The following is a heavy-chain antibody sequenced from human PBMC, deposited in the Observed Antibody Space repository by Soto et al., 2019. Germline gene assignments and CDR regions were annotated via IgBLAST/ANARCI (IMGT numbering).Heavy chain of an antibody. D-gene: IGHD6-13*01. CDR2: IDPSDSYT. CDR1: GYSFTSYW. V-gene: IGHV5-10-1*01. J-gene: IGHJ4*02. CDR3: ERLQAAAGDNDLTFDY. Sequence: EVQLVQSGAEVKKPGESLRISCKGSGYSFTSYWISWVSQMPGKGLEWMGRIDPSDSYTNYSPSFQGHVTISADKSISTAYLQWSSLKASDTAMYYYERLQAAAGDNDLTFDYWGQGTLVTVSS.